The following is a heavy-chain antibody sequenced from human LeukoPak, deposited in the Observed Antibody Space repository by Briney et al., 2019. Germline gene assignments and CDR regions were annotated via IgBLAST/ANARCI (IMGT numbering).Heavy chain of an antibody. CDR2: IYTSGST. CDR1: GGSISSYY. CDR3: ARSNWNPPDYAFDI. D-gene: IGHD1-1*01. Sequence: SETLSLTCTVSGGSISSYYWSWIRQPAGKGLEWIGRIYTSGSTNYNPSLKSRVTMSVDTSKNQFSLKLSSVTAADTAVYYCARSNWNPPDYAFDIWGQGTMVTVSS. V-gene: IGHV4-4*07. J-gene: IGHJ3*02.